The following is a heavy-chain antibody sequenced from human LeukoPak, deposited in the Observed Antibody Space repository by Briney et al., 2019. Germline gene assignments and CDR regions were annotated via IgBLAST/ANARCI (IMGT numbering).Heavy chain of an antibody. Sequence: SETLSLTCTVSGGSISRSSYYWGWIRQPPGKGLEWIGSIYYSGSTYYNPSLKSRVTISVDKSKNQFSLKLSSVTAADTAVYYCVARLAARLDYWGQGTLVTVSS. CDR3: VARLAARLDY. CDR2: IYYSGST. J-gene: IGHJ4*02. V-gene: IGHV4-39*07. D-gene: IGHD2-15*01. CDR1: GGSISRSSYY.